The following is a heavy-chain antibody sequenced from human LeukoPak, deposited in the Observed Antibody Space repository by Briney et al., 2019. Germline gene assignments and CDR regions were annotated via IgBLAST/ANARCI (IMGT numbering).Heavy chain of an antibody. CDR2: IKEDGTYT. Sequence: GSLRLSCAASGFSFSKYWMHWVRQTPGEGLVWVSRIKEDGTYTSYADSVKGRFTISRDNARNTVFLQMNSLRAEDTAVYYCARDFDMGITPGDDFDFRGQGTLVTVSS. D-gene: IGHD3-9*01. CDR1: GFSFSKYW. V-gene: IGHV3-74*01. J-gene: IGHJ4*02. CDR3: ARDFDMGITPGDDFDF.